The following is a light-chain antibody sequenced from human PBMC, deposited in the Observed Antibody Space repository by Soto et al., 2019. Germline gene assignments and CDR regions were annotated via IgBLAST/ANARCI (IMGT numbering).Light chain of an antibody. V-gene: IGKV1-5*03. J-gene: IGKJ1*01. CDR1: QSISTW. CDR3: QQYNSYSPA. CDR2: KAS. Sequence: DIQMTQSPSTLSASVGDRVTITCRASQSISTWLAWYQQEPGKAPKLLIHKASSLQSGVPSRFSGSGSGTDFTLTISSLHPDDFATYYCQQYNSYSPAFGQGNRVEI.